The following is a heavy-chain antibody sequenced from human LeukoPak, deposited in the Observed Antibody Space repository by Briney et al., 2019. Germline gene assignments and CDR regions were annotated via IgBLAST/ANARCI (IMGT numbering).Heavy chain of an antibody. CDR1: GFTFSKYW. Sequence: GGSLRLSCAASGFTFSKYWMHWVRQGPGKGLVWVSRIYIDGISTTYADSVKGRFTISRDNAKNTLYLQMNSLRAEDTAVYYCVTGQLDSLYYFDYWGQGTLVTVS. CDR3: VTGQLDSLYYFDY. D-gene: IGHD1-1*01. J-gene: IGHJ4*02. V-gene: IGHV3-74*01. CDR2: IYIDGIST.